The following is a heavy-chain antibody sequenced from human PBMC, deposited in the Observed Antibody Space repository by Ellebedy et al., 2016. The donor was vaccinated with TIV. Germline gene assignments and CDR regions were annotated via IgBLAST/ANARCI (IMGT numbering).Heavy chain of an antibody. J-gene: IGHJ6*02. Sequence: ASVKVSCKASGGTFSTYAISWVRQAPGEGLEWMGGIIPMFGTTNYAQKFQDRVTITADKSTSTVYMGLSSLRPEDTAVYYCATRRDGGSYKGFYGMDVWGQGTTVTVSS. CDR3: ATRRDGGSYKGFYGMDV. CDR2: IIPMFGTT. CDR1: GGTFSTYA. D-gene: IGHD1-26*01. V-gene: IGHV1-69*06.